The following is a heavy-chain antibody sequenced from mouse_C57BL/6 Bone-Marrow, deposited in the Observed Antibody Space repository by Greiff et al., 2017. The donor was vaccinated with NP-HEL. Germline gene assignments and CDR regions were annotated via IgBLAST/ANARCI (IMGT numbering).Heavy chain of an antibody. CDR3: ARERFYYGSSRYFDV. V-gene: IGHV1-69*01. Sequence: QVQLQQPGAELVMPGASVKLSCKASGYTFTSYWMHWVKQRPGQGLEWIGEIDPSDSYTTYNQKFKGKSTLTVDKSSSTAYMQLSSLTSEDSAVYYCARERFYYGSSRYFDVWGTGTTVTVSS. CDR1: GYTFTSYW. J-gene: IGHJ1*03. D-gene: IGHD1-1*01. CDR2: IDPSDSYT.